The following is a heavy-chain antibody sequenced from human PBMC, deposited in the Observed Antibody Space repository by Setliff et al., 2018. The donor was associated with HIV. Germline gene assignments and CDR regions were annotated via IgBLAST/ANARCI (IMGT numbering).Heavy chain of an antibody. CDR2: IYTSGP. D-gene: IGHD2-15*01. CDR1: GDSISSGSNY. J-gene: IGHJ4*02. CDR3: ARLLGRTVVVINAGFDY. Sequence: KPSETLSLTCTVSGDSISSGSNYWSWIRQPAGKGLEWIGRIYTSGPRYNPSLENRVTIPVDTSKSQFFLMLSSVTAADTAVYYCARLLGRTVVVINAGFDYWGQGTLVTSPQ. V-gene: IGHV4-61*02.